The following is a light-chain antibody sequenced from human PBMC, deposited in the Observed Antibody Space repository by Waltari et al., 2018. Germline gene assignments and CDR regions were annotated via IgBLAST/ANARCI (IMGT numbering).Light chain of an antibody. CDR2: DVS. V-gene: IGLV2-14*01. J-gene: IGLJ1*01. Sequence: QSALTQPASVSGSRGQSITISCTGTRSDVGSYNYVPWYQKHPGKAPQLMIYDVSKRPSGVSNRFSGSKSGNTASLTISGLQAEDEADYYCTSYTSSNTYVFGTGTKVTVL. CDR1: RSDVGSYNY. CDR3: TSYTSSNTYV.